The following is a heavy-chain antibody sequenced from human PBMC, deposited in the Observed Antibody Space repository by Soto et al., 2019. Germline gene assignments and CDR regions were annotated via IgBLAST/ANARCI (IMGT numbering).Heavy chain of an antibody. J-gene: IGHJ4*02. CDR3: ATAEVDY. Sequence: HPGGSLRLSCAVSGSTFANHWMHWVRQAPGKGLEWVSRMNSDGSTTDYADSVKGRFTVSRDNAKNTLYLQMNSLRAEDTAVYYCATAEVDYWGPGTLVTSPQ. V-gene: IGHV3-74*01. CDR2: MNSDGSTT. CDR1: GSTFANHW.